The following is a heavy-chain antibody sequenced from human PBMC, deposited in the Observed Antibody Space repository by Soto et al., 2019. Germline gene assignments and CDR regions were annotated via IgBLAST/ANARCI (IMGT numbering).Heavy chain of an antibody. CDR2: ITSASDYI. J-gene: IGHJ3*02. CDR1: GFMFTRST. CDR3: ARVGTGSSTPLDI. Sequence: GGSLRLSCVASGFMFTRSTMNWVRQAPGKGLEWVSSITSASDYIFYADSVKGRFTISRDNAKNSLYLQMNSLRAEDTAVYYCARVGTGSSTPLDIWGQGSMVTVSS. V-gene: IGHV3-21*01. D-gene: IGHD3-9*01.